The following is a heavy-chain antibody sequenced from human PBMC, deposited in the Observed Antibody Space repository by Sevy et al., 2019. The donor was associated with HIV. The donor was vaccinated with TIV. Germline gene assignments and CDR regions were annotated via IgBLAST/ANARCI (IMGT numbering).Heavy chain of an antibody. CDR2: INHSGST. CDR1: GGSFSGYY. D-gene: IGHD3-22*01. J-gene: IGHJ4*02. CDR3: ASGPPYYYDSSGYYYRNIYYFDY. Sequence: LSLTCAVYGGSFSGYYWSWIRQPPGKGLEWIGEINHSGSTNYNPSLKSRVTISVDTSKNQFSLKLSSVTAAATAVYYCASGPPYYYDSSGYYYRNIYYFDYWGQGTLVTVSS. V-gene: IGHV4-34*01.